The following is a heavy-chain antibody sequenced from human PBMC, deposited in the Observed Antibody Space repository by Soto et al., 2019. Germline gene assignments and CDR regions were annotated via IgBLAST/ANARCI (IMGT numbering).Heavy chain of an antibody. CDR1: GFTFSSYV. D-gene: IGHD3-10*01. CDR3: AKGQGWFGENNWFDP. V-gene: IGHV3-23*01. Sequence: EVQLLESGGGLVQPGGSLRLSCAASGFTFSSYVMSWVRQAPGKGLEWVSAISGSGGSTYYADSVKGRFNISRDNSKNTLYLQMKSLRAEDTAVYYCAKGQGWFGENNWFDPWGQGTLVTVSS. CDR2: ISGSGGST. J-gene: IGHJ5*02.